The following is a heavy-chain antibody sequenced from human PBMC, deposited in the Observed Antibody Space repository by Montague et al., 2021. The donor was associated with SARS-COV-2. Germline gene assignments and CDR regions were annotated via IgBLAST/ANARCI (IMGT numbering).Heavy chain of an antibody. D-gene: IGHD6-19*01. CDR2: IYIGGIT. Sequence: SLRLFCAVSGFTVSNYYMSWVRQAPGKGLEWVSVIYIGGITYYADSVKGRFVISRDNSRNMLSLQMNSLRAEDTALYYCAREPAVGGEYYFDHWGQGTLVTVSS. CDR3: AREPAVGGEYYFDH. CDR1: GFTVSNYY. V-gene: IGHV3-66*01. J-gene: IGHJ4*02.